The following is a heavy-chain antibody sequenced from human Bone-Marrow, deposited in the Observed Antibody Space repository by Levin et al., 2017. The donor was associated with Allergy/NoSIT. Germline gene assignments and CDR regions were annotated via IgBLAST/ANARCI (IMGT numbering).Heavy chain of an antibody. Sequence: GSLRLSCTVSGGSISSRTHYWGWVRQAPGKGLEWIGSIYYSGVTYYNPSLKSRVTISVDRFQNQFSLKLRSVTAADTAVYYCARERDLIGARAPFDYWGQGTLVTVSS. D-gene: IGHD6-6*01. CDR1: GGSISSRTHY. J-gene: IGHJ4*02. CDR3: ARERDLIGARAPFDY. CDR2: IYYSGVT. V-gene: IGHV4-39*07.